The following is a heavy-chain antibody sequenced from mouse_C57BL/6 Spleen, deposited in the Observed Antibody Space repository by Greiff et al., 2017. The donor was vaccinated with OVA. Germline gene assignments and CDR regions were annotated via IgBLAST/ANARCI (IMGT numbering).Heavy chain of an antibody. Sequence: VQLQQSGAELVKPGASVKLSCTASGFNIKDYYMHWVKQRTEQGLEWIGRIDPEDGETKYAPKFQGKATIPADTSSHTAYLPLSSLTSEASAVFYGARGRNGGGEDWGKGTTLTGAS. CDR3: ARGRNGGGED. CDR1: GFNIKDYY. J-gene: IGHJ2*01. D-gene: IGHD1-1*01. V-gene: IGHV14-2*01. CDR2: IDPEDGET.